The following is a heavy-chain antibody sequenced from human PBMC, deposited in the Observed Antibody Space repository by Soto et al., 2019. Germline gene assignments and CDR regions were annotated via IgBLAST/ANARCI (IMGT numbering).Heavy chain of an antibody. Sequence: SVKVSCKASGGTCSSYAISWVRPAPVQGLEWMVWLIPIFGTANYAQKFQGRVTITADESTSTAYMELSSLRSEDTAVYYCAREGESNWNYVRYYDYYRMDVWGQGTTVTVSS. CDR2: LIPIFGTA. J-gene: IGHJ6*02. CDR3: AREGESNWNYVRYYDYYRMDV. V-gene: IGHV1-69*13. D-gene: IGHD1-7*01. CDR1: GGTCSSYA.